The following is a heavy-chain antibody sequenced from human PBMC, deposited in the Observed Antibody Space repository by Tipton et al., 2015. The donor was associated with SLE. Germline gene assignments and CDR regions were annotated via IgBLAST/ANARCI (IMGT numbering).Heavy chain of an antibody. V-gene: IGHV4-4*07. CDR3: ARDHPVAGPFDY. CDR1: GGSISNYY. Sequence: TLSLTCTVSGGSISNYYWSWIRQPAGKGLEWIGRIYTSGSTNHTPSLKSRVTMSVDTSKNQFSLKLSSVAAADTAVYYCARDHPVAGPFDYWGQGTLVTASS. J-gene: IGHJ4*02. CDR2: IYTSGST. D-gene: IGHD6-19*01.